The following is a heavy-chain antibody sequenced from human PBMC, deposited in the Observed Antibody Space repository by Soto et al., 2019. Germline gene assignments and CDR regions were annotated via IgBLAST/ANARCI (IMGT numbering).Heavy chain of an antibody. Sequence: QVQLVQSGAEVKKPGASVKVSCKASDYTFIRYDIKWVRQAPGQGLEWMGWISAYNGNTNYAQNYQGRVTMTTDTSTSTSYMELRSLRSDDTAVYYCAIMYYYASGGQLEDFAYWGQGTLVTVSS. J-gene: IGHJ4*02. CDR3: AIMYYYASGGQLEDFAY. D-gene: IGHD3-22*01. V-gene: IGHV1-18*01. CDR1: DYTFIRYD. CDR2: ISAYNGNT.